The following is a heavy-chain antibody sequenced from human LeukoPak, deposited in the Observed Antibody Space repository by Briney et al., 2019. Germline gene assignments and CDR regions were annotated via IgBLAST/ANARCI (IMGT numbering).Heavy chain of an antibody. D-gene: IGHD3-3*01. Sequence: NPSETLSLTCTVSGGSISSGDYSWSWIRQPPGKGLEWIGYINYSGGTYYNPSLESRVTISGDTSRNQFSLQLSSVTAADTAVYYCARENYQGRNNFWSGYFDYWGQGALVTVSS. J-gene: IGHJ4*02. V-gene: IGHV4-30-4*01. CDR1: GGSISSGDYS. CDR2: INYSGGT. CDR3: ARENYQGRNNFWSGYFDY.